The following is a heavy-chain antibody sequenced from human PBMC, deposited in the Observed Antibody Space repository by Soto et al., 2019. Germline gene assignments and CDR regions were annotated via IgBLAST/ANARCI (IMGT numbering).Heavy chain of an antibody. V-gene: IGHV3-53*04. Sequence: EVQLVESGGGLVQPGGSLRLSCAASGFTVSSNYMSWVRQAPGKGLEWVSVIYSGGSTYYADSVKGRFTISRHNSKNTRYLQMNSLRAEDTAVYYCARGPGYCSGGSCYLAAFDIWGQGTMVTVSS. CDR3: ARGPGYCSGGSCYLAAFDI. D-gene: IGHD2-15*01. CDR1: GFTVSSNY. J-gene: IGHJ3*02. CDR2: IYSGGST.